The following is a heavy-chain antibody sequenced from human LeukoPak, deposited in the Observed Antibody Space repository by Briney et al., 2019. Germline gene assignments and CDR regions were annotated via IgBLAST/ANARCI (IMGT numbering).Heavy chain of an antibody. Sequence: HPAGSLRLSCAASGFTFSNYATRWVRQGPGKGLEWVSGLSGSGDSTYYADSVKGRFTISRDNSKNTLYLQMNSLRAEGTAVYFCARRSGVAVAGAFDDWGEG. V-gene: IGHV3-23*01. CDR3: ARRSGVAVAGAFDD. J-gene: IGHJ4*02. CDR2: LSGSGDST. D-gene: IGHD6-19*01. CDR1: GFTFSNYA.